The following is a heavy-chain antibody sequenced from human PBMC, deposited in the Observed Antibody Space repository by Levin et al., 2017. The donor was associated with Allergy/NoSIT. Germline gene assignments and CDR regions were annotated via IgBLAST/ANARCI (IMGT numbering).Heavy chain of an antibody. D-gene: IGHD3-22*01. V-gene: IGHV1-18*01. CDR1: GYTFTSYG. Sequence: ASVKVSCKASGYTFTSYGISWVRQAPGQGLEWMGWISAYNGNTNYAQKLQGRVTMTTDTSTSTAYMELRSLRSDDTAVYYCARGWRPYYYDSSGYDAFDIWGQGTMVTVSS. J-gene: IGHJ3*02. CDR2: ISAYNGNT. CDR3: ARGWRPYYYDSSGYDAFDI.